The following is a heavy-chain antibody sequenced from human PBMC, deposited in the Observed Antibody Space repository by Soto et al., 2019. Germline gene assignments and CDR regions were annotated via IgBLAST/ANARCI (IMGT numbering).Heavy chain of an antibody. CDR2: ILQTGHT. CDR1: GDSFSGPNW. Sequence: QVQLQESGPGLVKPSGTLTLTCAVSGDSFSGPNWWTWVRQPPGKGLEWIGDILQTGHTDYSPSLSSRLTISIGTSKREFALNLASVAATDTGVYYCARSPRRVGGKWYLDYWGQGALVTVSS. CDR3: ARSPRRVGGKWYLDY. J-gene: IGHJ4*02. V-gene: IGHV4-4*02. D-gene: IGHD2-15*01.